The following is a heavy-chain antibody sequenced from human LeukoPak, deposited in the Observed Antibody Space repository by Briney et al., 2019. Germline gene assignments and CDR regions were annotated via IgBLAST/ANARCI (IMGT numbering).Heavy chain of an antibody. CDR1: GGSISSYW. Sequence: ASGTLSLTCAVSGGSISSYWWSWVRQSPGKGLEWIGEIFHTGSTNYNPSLKSRVTVSVDPSRSQFSLKMGSVTAADTAIYYCVRNGYYSADSWGQGTLVTVSS. CDR2: IFHTGST. CDR3: VRNGYYSADS. J-gene: IGHJ4*02. V-gene: IGHV4-4*02. D-gene: IGHD3-3*01.